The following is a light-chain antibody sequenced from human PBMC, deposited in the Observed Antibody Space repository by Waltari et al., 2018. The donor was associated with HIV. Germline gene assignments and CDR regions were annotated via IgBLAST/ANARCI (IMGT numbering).Light chain of an antibody. V-gene: IGLV1-47*01. CDR1: RSNIGSNY. J-gene: IGLJ1*01. CDR3: AAWDGSLSNYV. Sequence: QSVLTQPPSASGTPGQRVTVSCSGSRSNIGSNYVYWYQQLPGTAPKLLIYMNDRRPSGVPDRFSGSKSGTSASLAISGLRSEDEADYYCAAWDGSLSNYVFGTGTKVTVL. CDR2: MND.